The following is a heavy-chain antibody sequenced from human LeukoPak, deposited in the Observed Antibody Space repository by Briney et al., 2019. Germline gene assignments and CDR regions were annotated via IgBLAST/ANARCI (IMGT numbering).Heavy chain of an antibody. V-gene: IGHV4-31*02. D-gene: IGHD3-22*01. CDR3: ARGGENYSDSSGYYSLDH. CDR2: IYYPESP. Sequence: SETLSLTCIVSGASISSGDSFWTWIRHHPGRGLELIGHIYYPESPYYNPSLKSRITISVDTAKNQFSLKLSSVTAADTAVYYCARGGENYSDSSGYYSLDHWGQGTRVTVSS. CDR1: GASISSGDSF. J-gene: IGHJ4*02.